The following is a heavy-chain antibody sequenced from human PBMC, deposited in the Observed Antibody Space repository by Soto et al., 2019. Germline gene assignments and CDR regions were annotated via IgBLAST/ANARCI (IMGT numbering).Heavy chain of an antibody. D-gene: IGHD6-19*01. CDR3: ARDSGYSSGWGSLDYYYYGMDV. J-gene: IGHJ6*02. V-gene: IGHV4-39*07. CDR2: IYYSGST. CDR1: GGSISSSSYY. Sequence: PSETLSLTCTVSGGSISSSSYYWGWIRQPPGKGLEWIGSIYYSGSTNYNPSLKSRVTISVDTSKNQFSLKLSSVTAADTAVYYCARDSGYSSGWGSLDYYYYGMDVWGQGTTVTVSS.